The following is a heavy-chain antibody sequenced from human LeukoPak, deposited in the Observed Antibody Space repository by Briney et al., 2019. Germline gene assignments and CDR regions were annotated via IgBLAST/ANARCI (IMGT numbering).Heavy chain of an antibody. CDR1: GFTVSSNY. Sequence: GGSLRLSCAASGFTVSSNYMSWVRQAPGKGLEWVSVIYSGGSTYYADSVKGRFTISRDNSKNTLYLQMNSLRAEDTAVYYCARDQGIAAAGGLDYWGQGTLVTVSS. V-gene: IGHV3-66*01. D-gene: IGHD6-13*01. CDR2: IYSGGST. J-gene: IGHJ4*02. CDR3: ARDQGIAAAGGLDY.